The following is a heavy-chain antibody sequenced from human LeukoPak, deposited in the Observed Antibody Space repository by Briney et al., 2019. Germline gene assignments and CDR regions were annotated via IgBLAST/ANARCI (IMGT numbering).Heavy chain of an antibody. V-gene: IGHV1-2*01. CDR1: GYTGTCDY. CDR3: ARGGGFRSRWGGRIY. D-gene: IGHD6-13*01. J-gene: IGHJ4*02. CDR2: IKPNSGGT. Sequence: ASVKCPCKASGYTGTCDYTHWVRQAPGQGIDWMGWIKPNSGGTNYAEKFQGKVTSTRDTSISRAYMGLSRMRSDVTAVYYCARGGGFRSRWGGRIYWGQGTLVTVSS.